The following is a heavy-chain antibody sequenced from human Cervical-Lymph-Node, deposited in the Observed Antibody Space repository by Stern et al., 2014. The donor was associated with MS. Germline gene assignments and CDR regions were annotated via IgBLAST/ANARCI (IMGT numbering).Heavy chain of an antibody. J-gene: IGHJ6*02. CDR1: GFTFSSYA. CDR2: ISYDGTNK. D-gene: IGHD6-13*01. CDR3: ARAFWYSSSWHYYYYGMDV. V-gene: IGHV3-30-3*01. Sequence: QVQLVESGGGVVQPGRSLRLSCAASGFTFSSYAMHWVSQATGKGLEWVAVISYDGTNKYYEDSVKCRFTISRDNSKHTVYLEMHSLRAEDTAVYYCARAFWYSSSWHYYYYGMDVWGQGTTVTVSS.